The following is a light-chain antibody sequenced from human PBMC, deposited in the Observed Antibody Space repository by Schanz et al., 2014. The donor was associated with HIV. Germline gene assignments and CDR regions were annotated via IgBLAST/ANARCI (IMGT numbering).Light chain of an antibody. J-gene: IGKJ1*01. CDR1: QSVSSSY. CDR2: GAS. V-gene: IGKV3-20*01. CDR3: QQYFTWWS. Sequence: EIVLTQSPGTLSLSPGERATLSCRASQSVSSSYLAWYQQKPGQAPRLLIYGASSRATGIPDRFSGSGSGTEFTLTINSLQSEDFAFYYCQQYFTWWSFGQGTKLEIK.